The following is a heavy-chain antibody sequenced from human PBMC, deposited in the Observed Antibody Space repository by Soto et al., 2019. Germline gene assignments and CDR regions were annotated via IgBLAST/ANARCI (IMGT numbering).Heavy chain of an antibody. D-gene: IGHD2-8*01. CDR1: GASFNSFA. J-gene: IGHJ4*02. Sequence: QVQLEQSGAEVKKPGSSVKVSCKASGASFNSFAISWVRQAPGQGLEWMGGIISIPGPATYALKFQGRVTITADESTTAAYMELSNLRSEDTAVYYCARDGAGYCTPTTCYTPFDYWRQGTVVTVTS. V-gene: IGHV1-69*01. CDR2: IISIPGPA. CDR3: ARDGAGYCTPTTCYTPFDY.